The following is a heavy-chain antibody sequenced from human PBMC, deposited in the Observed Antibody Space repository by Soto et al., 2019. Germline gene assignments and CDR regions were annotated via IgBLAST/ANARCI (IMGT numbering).Heavy chain of an antibody. CDR3: ARDPLLWFGELHSVPPNYYYYYGMDV. V-gene: IGHV4-31*03. J-gene: IGHJ6*02. D-gene: IGHD3-10*01. CDR2: IYYSGST. CDR1: GGSISSGGYY. Sequence: QVQLQESGPGLVKPSQTLSLTCTVSGGSISSGGYYWSWIRQHPGKGLEWIGYIYYSGSTYYNPSLKSRVTISVDTSKNQFSLKLSSVTAADTAVYYCARDPLLWFGELHSVPPNYYYYYGMDVWGQGTTVTVSS.